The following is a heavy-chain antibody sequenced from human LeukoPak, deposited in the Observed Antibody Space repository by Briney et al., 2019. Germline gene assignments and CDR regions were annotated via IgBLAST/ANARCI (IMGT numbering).Heavy chain of an antibody. CDR2: VYYSGST. V-gene: IGHV4-59*01. D-gene: IGHD2-2*01. CDR3: TRDKGPSADRTAFDF. Sequence: PSETLSLTCSVSGGYISTYYWSWIRQPPGRGLEWIGYVYYSGSTNYNPSLTSRVTMSVDTSKNQFSLQLRSVTPADTAVYYCTRDKGPSADRTAFDFWGQGTLVTVSS. CDR1: GGYISTYY. J-gene: IGHJ4*02.